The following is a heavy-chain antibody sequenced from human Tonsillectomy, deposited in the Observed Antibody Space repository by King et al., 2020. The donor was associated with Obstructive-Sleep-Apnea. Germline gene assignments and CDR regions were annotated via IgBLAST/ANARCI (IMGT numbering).Heavy chain of an antibody. CDR3: ARRAYTYGQWYFDF. Sequence: QLVQSGAEVKKPGESLKISCKVSGYSFTNYWIGWVRQMPGKGLEWMGIIYPGDSDTRYSPSFQGQVTISADKSISTAYLQWSSLKASDAAMYYFARRAYTYGQWYFDFWGRGTLVTVSS. CDR1: GYSFTNYW. CDR2: IYPGDSDT. V-gene: IGHV5-51*01. J-gene: IGHJ2*01. D-gene: IGHD5-18*01.